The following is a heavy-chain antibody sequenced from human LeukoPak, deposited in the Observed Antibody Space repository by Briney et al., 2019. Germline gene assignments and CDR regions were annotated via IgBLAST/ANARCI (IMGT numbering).Heavy chain of an antibody. CDR1: GGTNYA. Sequence: ASVKVSCKVSGGTNYAISWVRQAPGQGLEWMGWINPNSGGTNYAQKFQGRVTMTRDTSISTAYMELSRLRSDDTAVYYCAKVRGIAAAGPYYYYYMDVWGKGTTVTVSS. J-gene: IGHJ6*03. V-gene: IGHV1-2*02. CDR3: AKVRGIAAAGPYYYYYMDV. CDR2: INPNSGGT. D-gene: IGHD6-13*01.